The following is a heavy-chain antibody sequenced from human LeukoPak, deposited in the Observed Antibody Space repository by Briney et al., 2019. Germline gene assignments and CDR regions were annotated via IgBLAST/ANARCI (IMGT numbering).Heavy chain of an antibody. D-gene: IGHD2-21*02. CDR3: ARVTDPRYNWFDP. CDR1: GGSISSGGYS. V-gene: IGHV4-30-2*01. CDR2: IYHSGST. Sequence: SQTLSLTCAVSGGSISSGGYSWSWIRQPPGKGLEWIGYIYHSGSTYYNPSLKSRVTISVDRSKNQLSLKLSSVTAADTAVYYCARVTDPRYNWFDPWGQGTLVTVSS. J-gene: IGHJ5*02.